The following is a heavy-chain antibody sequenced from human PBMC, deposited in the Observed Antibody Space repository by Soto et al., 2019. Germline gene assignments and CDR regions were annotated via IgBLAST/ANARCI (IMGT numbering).Heavy chain of an antibody. J-gene: IGHJ3*02. CDR1: GGSFSGYY. CDR3: ARFGGLLGGAFDI. Sequence: QVQLQQWGAGLLKPSETLSLTCAVYGGSFSGYYWSWIRQPPGKGLEWIGEINHSGSTNYNPSLKSRVTISVDTSKNQFSLKLSSVTAADTAVYYCARFGGLLGGAFDIWGQGTMVTVSS. CDR2: INHSGST. V-gene: IGHV4-34*01. D-gene: IGHD2-15*01.